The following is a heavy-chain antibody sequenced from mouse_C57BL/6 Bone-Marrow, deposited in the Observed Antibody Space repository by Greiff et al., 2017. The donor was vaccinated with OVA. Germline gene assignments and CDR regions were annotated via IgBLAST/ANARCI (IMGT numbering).Heavy chain of an antibody. CDR3: ARDGVMVTTGGFAY. V-gene: IGHV5-12*01. CDR2: ISNGGGST. D-gene: IGHD2-2*01. Sequence: EVKVVESGGGLVQPGGSLKLSCAASGFTFSDYYMYWVRQTPEKRLEWVAYISNGGGSTYYPDTVKGRFTISRDNAKNTLYLQMSRLKSEDTAMYYCARDGVMVTTGGFAYWGQGTLVTVSA. CDR1: GFTFSDYY. J-gene: IGHJ3*01.